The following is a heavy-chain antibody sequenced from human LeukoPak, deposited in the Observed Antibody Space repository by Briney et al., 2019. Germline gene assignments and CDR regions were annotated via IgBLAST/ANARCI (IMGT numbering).Heavy chain of an antibody. CDR3: AREVGALDY. D-gene: IGHD1-26*01. CDR2: ISDNGDST. J-gene: IGHJ4*02. V-gene: IGHV3-23*01. CDR1: GFTFSTFA. Sequence: GGSLRLSCAAPGFTFSTFAVSWVRQAPGKGLEWVSIISDNGDSTYYADSVKGRFTTSRDNSKNTLYLQMNSLRAEDTAVYYCAREVGALDYWGQGTLVTVSS.